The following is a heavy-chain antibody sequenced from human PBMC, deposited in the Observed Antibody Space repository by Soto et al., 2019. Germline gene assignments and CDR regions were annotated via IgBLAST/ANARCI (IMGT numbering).Heavy chain of an antibody. J-gene: IGHJ4*02. CDR1: GFTFSSYG. CDR2: IWYDGSNK. Sequence: QVQLVESGGGVVQPGRSLRLSCAASGFTFSSYGMHWVRQAPGKGLEWVAVIWYDGSNKYYADSVKGRFTISRDNSKNTLYLQMNSLRAEDTAVYYCARGYGNYYFDYWGQGTLVTVSS. D-gene: IGHD4-17*01. CDR3: ARGYGNYYFDY. V-gene: IGHV3-33*01.